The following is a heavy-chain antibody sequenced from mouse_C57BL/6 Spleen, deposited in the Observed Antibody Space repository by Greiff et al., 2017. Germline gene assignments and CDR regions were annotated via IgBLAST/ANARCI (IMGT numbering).Heavy chain of an antibody. CDR1: GYTFTGYW. D-gene: IGHD1-1*01. J-gene: IGHJ2*01. CDR3: ARRITTVVATPFDY. Sequence: QVQLQQSGAELMKPGASVKLSCKATGYTFTGYWIEWVKQRPGHGLEWIGEILPGSGSTNYNEKFKGKATFTADTSSNPAYMQLSGLTTEDSAIYYCARRITTVVATPFDYWGQGTTLTVSS. V-gene: IGHV1-9*01. CDR2: ILPGSGST.